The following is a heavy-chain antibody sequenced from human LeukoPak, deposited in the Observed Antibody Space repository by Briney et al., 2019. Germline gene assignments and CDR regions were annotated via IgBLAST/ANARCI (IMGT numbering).Heavy chain of an antibody. J-gene: IGHJ5*02. CDR1: GGSISSYY. CDR3: ARRSNDNWFDP. CDR2: IYYSGST. V-gene: IGHV4-59*08. Sequence: SETLSLTCTVSGGSISSYYWSWIRQPPGKGLEWTGYIYYSGSTNYNPSLKSRVTISVDPSKNQFSLKLSSVTAADTAVYYCARRSNDNWFDPWGQGTLVTVSS.